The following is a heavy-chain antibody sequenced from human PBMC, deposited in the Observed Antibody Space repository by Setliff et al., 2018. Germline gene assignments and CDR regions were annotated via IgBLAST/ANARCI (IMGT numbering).Heavy chain of an antibody. Sequence: ASVKVSCKASDYTFTDYGIYWVRQAPGQGLEWMGWISAYNGRTNYAEKFHARVTMTTDTATSTAYMELRSLKSDDTAVYYCARASGGNSVEDGFDIWGQGTRVTVS. D-gene: IGHD1-26*01. CDR1: DYTFTDYG. J-gene: IGHJ3*02. CDR3: ARASGGNSVEDGFDI. V-gene: IGHV1-18*01. CDR2: ISAYNGRT.